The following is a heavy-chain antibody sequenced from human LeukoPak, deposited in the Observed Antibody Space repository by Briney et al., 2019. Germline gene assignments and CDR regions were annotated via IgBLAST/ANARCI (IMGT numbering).Heavy chain of an antibody. CDR2: ISGSGGST. V-gene: IGHV3-23*01. CDR3: AKVRELLWFGES. Sequence: GGSLRLSCAASGFTFSSYAMSWVRQAPGKGLEWVSAISGSGGSTYYADSVKGRFTISRDNSKNTLYLQMNSLRAEDTAVHYCAKVRELLWFGESWGQGTLVTVSS. CDR1: GFTFSSYA. J-gene: IGHJ5*02. D-gene: IGHD3-10*01.